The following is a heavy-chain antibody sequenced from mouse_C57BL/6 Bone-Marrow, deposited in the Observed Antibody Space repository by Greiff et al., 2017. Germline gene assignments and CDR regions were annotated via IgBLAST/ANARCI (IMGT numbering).Heavy chain of an antibody. CDR3: APYYAAY. Sequence: VQLQQSGAELAKPGASVKLSCKASGYTFTSYWMPWVKQRPGQGLEWIGYINPSSGYTKYNQKFKDKATLTADKSSSTAYMQLSSLTYEDAAVYDSAPYYAAYWGQGTLVTVSA. CDR1: GYTFTSYW. V-gene: IGHV1-7*01. CDR2: INPSSGYT. D-gene: IGHD2-10*01. J-gene: IGHJ3*01.